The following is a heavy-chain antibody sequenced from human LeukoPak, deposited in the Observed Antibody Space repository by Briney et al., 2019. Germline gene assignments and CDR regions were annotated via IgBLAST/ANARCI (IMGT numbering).Heavy chain of an antibody. D-gene: IGHD6-13*01. Sequence: ASVKVSCKASGYTFTGYYMHWVRQAPGQGLEWMGWINPNSGGTNYAQKFQGRVTMTRDTSISTAYMELSRLRSDDTAVYYCARGVIAAAGPTPPHRWGYWGQGTLVTVSS. V-gene: IGHV1-2*02. J-gene: IGHJ4*02. CDR3: ARGVIAAAGPTPPHRWGY. CDR1: GYTFTGYY. CDR2: INPNSGGT.